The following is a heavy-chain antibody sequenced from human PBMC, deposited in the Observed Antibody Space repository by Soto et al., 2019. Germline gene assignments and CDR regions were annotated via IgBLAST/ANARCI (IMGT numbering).Heavy chain of an antibody. CDR2: ISAYNGNT. D-gene: IGHD3-3*01. CDR3: AXSVTIFGVVIDYYYYYYMDV. CDR1: GYTFTSYG. Sequence: ASVKVSCKASGYTFTSYGISWVRQAPGQGLEWMGWISAYNGNTNYAQKLQGRVTMTTDTSTSTAYMELRSLRSDDTAVYYCAXSVTIFGVVIDYYYYYYMDVWGKWTTVTVSS. J-gene: IGHJ6*03. V-gene: IGHV1-18*01.